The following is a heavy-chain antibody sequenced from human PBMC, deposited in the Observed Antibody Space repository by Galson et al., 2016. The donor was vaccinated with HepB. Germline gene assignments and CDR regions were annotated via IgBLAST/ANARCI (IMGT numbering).Heavy chain of an antibody. Sequence: SLRLSCAASGFTFGEYAMHWVRQTPGKGLEWVSGITWNSGRLGYADSVKGRFTISRDNAKNSLDLRINSLRPEDTALYYCTKANYNSGAFDIWGQGTMVTVSS. CDR2: ITWNSGRL. D-gene: IGHD5-24*01. J-gene: IGHJ3*02. CDR1: GFTFGEYA. CDR3: TKANYNSGAFDI. V-gene: IGHV3-9*01.